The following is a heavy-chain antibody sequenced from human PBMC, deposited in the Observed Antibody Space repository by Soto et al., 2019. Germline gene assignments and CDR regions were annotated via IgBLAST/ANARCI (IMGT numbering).Heavy chain of an antibody. J-gene: IGHJ6*03. V-gene: IGHV3-49*03. CDR2: IRSKAYGGTT. D-gene: IGHD1-1*01. Sequence: GGSLRLSCTASGFTFGDYAMSWFRQAPGKGLEWVGFIRSKAYGGTTEYAASVKGRFTISRDDSKSIAYLQMNSLKTEDTAVYYCTRAGTTGTTAYYYYYMDVWGKGTTVTVSS. CDR1: GFTFGDYA. CDR3: TRAGTTGTTAYYYYYMDV.